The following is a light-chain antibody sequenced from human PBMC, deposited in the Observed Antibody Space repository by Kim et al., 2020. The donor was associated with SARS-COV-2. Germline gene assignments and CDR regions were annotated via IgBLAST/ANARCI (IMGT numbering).Light chain of an antibody. CDR2: GTS. Sequence: EIVLTQSPGTLSLSPGERATLSCRASQSVTSNNLAWFQQKPGQAPGLLIYGTSSRATGIPDRFSGSGSGTDFTLTISRLEPEDFAVYYCQQYDNSPYTFGQGTKLEIK. CDR1: QSVTSNN. J-gene: IGKJ2*01. CDR3: QQYDNSPYT. V-gene: IGKV3-20*01.